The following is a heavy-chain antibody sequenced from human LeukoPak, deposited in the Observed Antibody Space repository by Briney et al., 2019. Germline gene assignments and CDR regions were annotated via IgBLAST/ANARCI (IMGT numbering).Heavy chain of an antibody. J-gene: IGHJ4*02. Sequence: PSETLSLTCTVSGGSISGSSYYWGWIRQPAGKGLEWIGRIYTSGSTNYNPSLKSRVTISVDTSKNQFSLKLSSVTAADTAVYYCARASVGGVKLLKSPNYYYGSGIFFDYWGQGTLVTVSS. CDR3: ARASVGGVKLLKSPNYYYGSGIFFDY. CDR2: IYTSGST. V-gene: IGHV4-61*02. CDR1: GGSISGSSYY. D-gene: IGHD3-10*01.